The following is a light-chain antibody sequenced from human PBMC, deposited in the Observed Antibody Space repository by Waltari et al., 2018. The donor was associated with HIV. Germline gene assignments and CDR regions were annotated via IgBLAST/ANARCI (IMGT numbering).Light chain of an antibody. CDR3: QHYNAWPPYT. CDR1: RTVGTN. J-gene: IGKJ2*01. CDR2: SAS. Sequence: IVMTQSPASLSVSPGDRATLSCTASRTVGTNLAWYQQKPGESPRLIVYSASLRAAGVPARFSGGGSGTEFTLTISSLQSGDFAIYYCQHYNAWPPYTFGPGTRVDIK. V-gene: IGKV3-15*01.